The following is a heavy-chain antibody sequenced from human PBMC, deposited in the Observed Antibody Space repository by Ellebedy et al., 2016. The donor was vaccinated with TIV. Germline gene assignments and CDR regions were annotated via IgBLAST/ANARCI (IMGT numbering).Heavy chain of an antibody. CDR2: ISSSSSYI. CDR3: ARDHAEGEKPYYNYYVMDV. J-gene: IGHJ6*02. Sequence: PGGSLRLSCAASGFTFSSYNMNWVRQAPGMGLEWVSSISSSSSYIYYAVSVKGRFTISRDNAKNSLYLQMNILRAEDTAVYYCARDHAEGEKPYYNYYVMDVWGQGTTVTVSS. D-gene: IGHD3-16*01. CDR1: GFTFSSYN. V-gene: IGHV3-21*01.